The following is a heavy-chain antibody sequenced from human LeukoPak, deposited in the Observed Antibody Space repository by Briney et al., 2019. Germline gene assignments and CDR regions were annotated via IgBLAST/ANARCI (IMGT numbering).Heavy chain of an antibody. J-gene: IGHJ4*02. CDR3: GKGREGGGGFDC. D-gene: IGHD3-16*01. CDR1: GFTFSNYG. CDR2: ISYDGSNK. Sequence: GGSLRLSCAASGFTFSNYGMHWVRRAPGKGLEWVAVISYDGSNKYYADSVKGRFTISRDNSKNTLYLQMNSLRAEDTAVYYGGKGREGGGGFDCWGQGTLVTVSS. V-gene: IGHV3-30*18.